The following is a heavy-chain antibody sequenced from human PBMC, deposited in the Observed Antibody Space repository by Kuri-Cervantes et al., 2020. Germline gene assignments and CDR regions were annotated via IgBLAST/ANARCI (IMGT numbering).Heavy chain of an antibody. CDR2: IWYEGSNK. J-gene: IGHJ4*02. V-gene: IGHV3-33*06. CDR1: GFTFSSYG. Sequence: CAASGFTFSSYGMHWVRQAPGKGLEWVAVIWYEGSNKYYADSVKGRFTISRDNSKNTLYLQMNSLRAEDTAVYYCAKQSLDYYGSGSYSTFDYWGQGTLVTVSS. CDR3: AKQSLDYYGSGSYSTFDY. D-gene: IGHD3-10*01.